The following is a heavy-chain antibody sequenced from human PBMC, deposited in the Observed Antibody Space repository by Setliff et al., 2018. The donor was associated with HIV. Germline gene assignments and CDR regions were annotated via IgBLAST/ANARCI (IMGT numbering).Heavy chain of an antibody. CDR1: GYSFINYA. CDR3: AVDRHAFDI. J-gene: IGHJ3*02. Sequence: SVKVSCKASGYSFINYAINWLRQAPGRGLEWMGWIHTEQGFPMYAQGFTGRFVFSLDPSVNTAYLQINSLTPDDGGVYYCAVDRHAFDIWGQGTVVTVSS. CDR2: IHTEQGFP. V-gene: IGHV7-4-1*02. D-gene: IGHD5-12*01.